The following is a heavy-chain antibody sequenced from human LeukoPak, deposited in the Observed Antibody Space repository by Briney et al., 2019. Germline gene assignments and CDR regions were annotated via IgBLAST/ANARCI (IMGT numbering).Heavy chain of an antibody. D-gene: IGHD1-20*01. Sequence: ASVKVSCKASGGTFSSYAISWVRQAPGQGLEWMGGIIPIFGTANYAQKFQGRVTITADESTSTAYMELTSLKSDDTAMYYCLTEVLTDIDDHWGQGTRVTVSS. V-gene: IGHV1-69*01. CDR1: GGTFSSYA. CDR2: IIPIFGTA. J-gene: IGHJ5*02. CDR3: LTEVLTDIDDH.